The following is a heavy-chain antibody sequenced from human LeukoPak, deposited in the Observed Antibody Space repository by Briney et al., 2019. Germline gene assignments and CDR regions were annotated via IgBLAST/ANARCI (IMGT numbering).Heavy chain of an antibody. V-gene: IGHV3-30-3*01. CDR3: ARGGGGSSYFDY. CDR1: GFTFSSYA. D-gene: IGHD1-26*01. J-gene: IGHJ4*02. Sequence: PGGSLRLSCAASGFTFSSYAMHWVRQAPGKGLEWVAVISYDGSNKYYADSVKGRFTISRDNSKSTLYLQMNSLRAEDTAVYYCARGGGGSSYFDYWGQGTLVTVSS. CDR2: ISYDGSNK.